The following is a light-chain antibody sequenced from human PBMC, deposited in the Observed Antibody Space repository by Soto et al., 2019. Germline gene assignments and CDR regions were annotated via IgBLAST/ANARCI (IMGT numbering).Light chain of an antibody. CDR1: GSDIGGYNY. V-gene: IGLV2-14*01. CDR2: EVT. J-gene: IGLJ2*01. Sequence: QSALTQPASVSGPPGQSLTISCTGTGSDIGGYNYVSWYQQHPGEAPKLMIYEVTNRPSGVSNRFSGSKSGNTASLTISGLQPEDEADYFCSSYTSSNTLVVFGGGTKLTVL. CDR3: SSYTSSNTLVV.